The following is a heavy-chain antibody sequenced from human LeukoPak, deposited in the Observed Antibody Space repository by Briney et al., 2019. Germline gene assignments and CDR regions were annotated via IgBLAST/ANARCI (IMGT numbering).Heavy chain of an antibody. CDR1: GGSISSSSYY. Sequence: SETLSLTCTVSGGSISSSSYYWGWIRQPPGKGLEWIGSIYYSGSTYYNPSLKSRVTISVDTSKNQFSLKLSSVTAADTAVYYCARGEPWFDPWGQGTLVTVSS. J-gene: IGHJ5*02. D-gene: IGHD1-14*01. V-gene: IGHV4-39*07. CDR3: ARGEPWFDP. CDR2: IYYSGST.